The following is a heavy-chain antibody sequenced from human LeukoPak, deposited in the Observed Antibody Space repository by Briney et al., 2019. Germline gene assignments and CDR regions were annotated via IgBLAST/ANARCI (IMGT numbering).Heavy chain of an antibody. D-gene: IGHD4-11*01. CDR3: AKDAQRGFDYSSSFQY. J-gene: IGHJ4*02. CDR1: GFIFTDYG. CDR2: IWSDATNM. V-gene: IGHV3-33*06. Sequence: GGSLRLSCAASGFIFTDYGFHWVRQTPGKGLEWVAAIWSDATNMYYGNSVKGRFFIQRDDFQNTVYLEMSSLRAEDTAVYYCAKDAQRGFDYSSSFQYWGQGSLVTVSS.